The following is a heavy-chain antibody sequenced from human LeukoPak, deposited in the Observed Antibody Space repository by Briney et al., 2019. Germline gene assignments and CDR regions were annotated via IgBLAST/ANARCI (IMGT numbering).Heavy chain of an antibody. V-gene: IGHV4-4*02. D-gene: IGHD5-18*01. J-gene: IGHJ4*02. CDR3: ARGRGIRAYYFDY. Sequence: SGTLSLTCAVSGGSISSSNWWSWVRQPPGKGLEWIGEIYHSGSTNYNPSLKSRVTISVDTSKNQFSLKLSSVTAADTAVYYCARGRGIRAYYFDYWGQGTLVTVSS. CDR1: GGSISSSNW. CDR2: IYHSGST.